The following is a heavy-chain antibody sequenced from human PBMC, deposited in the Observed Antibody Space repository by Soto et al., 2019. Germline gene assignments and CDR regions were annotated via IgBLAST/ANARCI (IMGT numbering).Heavy chain of an antibody. Sequence: GGSLSLSCASSGFTFSSLTMTWARPAPAKGREWISAISGSGGSTYYADSVKGRFTISRDNSKNTLYLQMNSLRAEDTAVYYCAKDHRHIVVVTAPDYWGQGTLVTVSS. V-gene: IGHV3-23*01. CDR1: GFTFSSLT. CDR2: ISGSGGST. CDR3: AKDHRHIVVVTAPDY. J-gene: IGHJ4*02. D-gene: IGHD2-21*02.